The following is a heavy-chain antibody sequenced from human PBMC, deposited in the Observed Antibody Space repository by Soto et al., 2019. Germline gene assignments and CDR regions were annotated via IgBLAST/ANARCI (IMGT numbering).Heavy chain of an antibody. J-gene: IGHJ6*02. CDR2: INPMLRIT. V-gene: IGHV1-69*17. CDR3: AGDAPPRSGIYYGMDV. CDR1: GHNFNNYF. D-gene: IGHD3-10*01. Sequence: QVQLVQSGAEVKKPGSSVKVSCKASGHNFNNYFINWVRQVPGQGLEGMGGINPMLRITQYRQQFQGRITVTADRATGTSYMELSGLESEDTAVYYCAGDAPPRSGIYYGMDVWGQGTTITVSS.